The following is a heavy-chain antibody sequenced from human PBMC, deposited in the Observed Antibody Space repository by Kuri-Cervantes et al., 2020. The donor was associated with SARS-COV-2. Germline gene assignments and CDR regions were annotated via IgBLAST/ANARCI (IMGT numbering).Heavy chain of an antibody. Sequence: SVKVSCKASGGTFSSYAVTWVRQAPGQGLEWMGRIVPLFGTTIYAQKFRGRVTITADKSTNTAYMELNSLRSEDTAVYYCARPYCSSTTCYDGTFDSWGQGTLVTVSS. J-gene: IGHJ4*02. D-gene: IGHD2-2*01. CDR3: ARPYCSSTTCYDGTFDS. CDR1: GGTFSSYA. CDR2: IVPLFGTT. V-gene: IGHV1-69*06.